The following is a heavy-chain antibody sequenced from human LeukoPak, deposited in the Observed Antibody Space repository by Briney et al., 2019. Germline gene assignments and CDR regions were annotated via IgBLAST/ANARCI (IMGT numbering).Heavy chain of an antibody. V-gene: IGHV3-23*01. J-gene: IGHJ6*02. Sequence: GGSLRLSCAAAEFTFSRFAMMWVRQAPGKRLEFVSDITDYGHYTYYAASVRGRFTISRDNSKNTLYLQMNSLRVEDTAVYYCAPRCCGVDVWGQGTAVTVSS. CDR1: EFTFSRFA. D-gene: IGHD2-21*01. CDR3: APRCCGVDV. CDR2: ITDYGHYT.